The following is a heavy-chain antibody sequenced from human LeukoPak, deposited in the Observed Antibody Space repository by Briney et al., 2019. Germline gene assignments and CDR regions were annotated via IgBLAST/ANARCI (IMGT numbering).Heavy chain of an antibody. CDR2: IWYDGSNK. D-gene: IGHD2-8*01. J-gene: IGHJ4*02. V-gene: IGHV3-33*01. CDR1: GFTFSSYG. Sequence: AGGSLRLSCAASGFTFSSYGMHWVRQAPGKGLEWVAVIWYDGSNKYYADSAKGRFTISRDNSKNTLYLQMNSLRAEDTAVYYCARDPVGYCTNGVCSYFEYWGQGTLVTVSS. CDR3: ARDPVGYCTNGVCSYFEY.